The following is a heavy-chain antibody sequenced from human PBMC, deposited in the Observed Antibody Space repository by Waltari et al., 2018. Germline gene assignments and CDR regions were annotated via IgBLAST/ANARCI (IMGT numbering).Heavy chain of an antibody. CDR2: IYHSGST. J-gene: IGHJ4*02. Sequence: QVQLQESGPGLVKPSETLSLTCAVSGYSISSGYYWGWIRQPPGKGLEWIGSIYHSGSTDYNPSLKRRVTISVDTSKNQFSLKLSSVTAADTAVYYCARGCSGGSCYLDYWGQGTLVTVSS. V-gene: IGHV4-38-2*01. CDR3: ARGCSGGSCYLDY. CDR1: GYSISSGYY. D-gene: IGHD2-15*01.